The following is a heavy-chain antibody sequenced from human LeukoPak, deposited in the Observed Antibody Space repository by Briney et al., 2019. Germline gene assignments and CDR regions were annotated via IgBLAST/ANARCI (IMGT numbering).Heavy chain of an antibody. D-gene: IGHD5-12*01. Sequence: ASVKVSCKASGYTFTGYYMHWVRQAPGQGLEWMGWINPNSGGTNYAQKFQGMVTMTRDTSISTAYMELSRLRSDDTAVYYCARDLSGYDLYFDYWGQGTLVTVSS. CDR1: GYTFTGYY. V-gene: IGHV1-2*02. CDR3: ARDLSGYDLYFDY. J-gene: IGHJ4*02. CDR2: INPNSGGT.